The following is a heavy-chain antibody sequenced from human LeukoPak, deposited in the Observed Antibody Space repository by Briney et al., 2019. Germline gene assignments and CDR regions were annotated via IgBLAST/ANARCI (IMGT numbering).Heavy chain of an antibody. D-gene: IGHD5/OR15-5a*01. V-gene: IGHV1-69*04. CDR3: AREVLRIVYGDLNWFDP. Sequence: SVKVSCKASGGTFSSYAISWVRQAPGQGLEWMGRIIPILGIANYAQKFQGRVTITADKSTSTAYMELSSLRSEDTAVYYCAREVLRIVYGDLNWFDPWGQGTLVTVSS. CDR2: IIPILGIA. CDR1: GGTFSSYA. J-gene: IGHJ5*02.